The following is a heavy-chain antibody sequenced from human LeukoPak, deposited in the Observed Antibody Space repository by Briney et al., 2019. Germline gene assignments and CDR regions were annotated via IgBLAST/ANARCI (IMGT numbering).Heavy chain of an antibody. Sequence: GSLRLSCAASGFTFSSYSMNWVRQAPGKGLEWISSISSSSSYIYYADSVKGRFTISRDNAKNSLYLQMNSLRAEDTAVYYCARDLSVAAAADYWGQGTLVTVSS. CDR3: ARDLSVAAAADY. V-gene: IGHV3-21*01. D-gene: IGHD6-13*01. CDR2: ISSSSSYI. J-gene: IGHJ4*02. CDR1: GFTFSSYS.